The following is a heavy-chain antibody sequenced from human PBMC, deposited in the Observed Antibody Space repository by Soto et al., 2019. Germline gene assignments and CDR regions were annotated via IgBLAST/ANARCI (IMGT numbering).Heavy chain of an antibody. CDR2: IYYSGST. CDR3: ASGELRYFDWLLYGPNDAFDI. CDR1: GGSISSYY. J-gene: IGHJ3*02. V-gene: IGHV4-59*01. D-gene: IGHD3-9*01. Sequence: SETLSLTCTVSGGSISSYYWGWIRQPPGKGLEWIGYIYYSGSTNYNPSLKSRVTISVDTSKNQFSLKLSSVTAADTAVYYCASGELRYFDWLLYGPNDAFDIWGQGTMVTVSS.